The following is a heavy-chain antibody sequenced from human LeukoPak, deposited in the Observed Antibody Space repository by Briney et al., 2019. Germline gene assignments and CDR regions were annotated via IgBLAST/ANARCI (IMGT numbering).Heavy chain of an antibody. Sequence: PGGSLRLSCAASGFTFSSSAMSWVRQAPGKGLEWVGFIRSKAYGGTTEYAASVKGRFTISRDDSKSIAYLQMNSLRAEDTAVYYCARTQQPNYYYYYYMDVWGKGTTVTVSS. J-gene: IGHJ6*03. CDR1: GFTFSSSA. CDR2: IRSKAYGGTT. CDR3: ARTQQPNYYYYYYMDV. V-gene: IGHV3-49*04. D-gene: IGHD6-13*01.